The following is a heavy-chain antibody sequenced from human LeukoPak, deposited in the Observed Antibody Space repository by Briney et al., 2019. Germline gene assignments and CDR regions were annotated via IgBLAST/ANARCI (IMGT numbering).Heavy chain of an antibody. CDR3: ARAVGDGSNWEPPFDY. Sequence: PGGSLRLSCAASGFTVSSNYMSWVRQAPGKGLEWVSVIYSGGSTYYADSVKGRFTISRDNSKNTLYLQMNSLGAEDTAVYYCARAVGDGSNWEPPFDYWGQGTLVTVSS. J-gene: IGHJ4*02. CDR1: GFTVSSNY. D-gene: IGHD6-13*01. V-gene: IGHV3-66*01. CDR2: IYSGGST.